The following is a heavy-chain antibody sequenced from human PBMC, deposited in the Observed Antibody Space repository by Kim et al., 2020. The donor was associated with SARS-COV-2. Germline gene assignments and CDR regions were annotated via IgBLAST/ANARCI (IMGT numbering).Heavy chain of an antibody. Sequence: YSPSLKSRLTITNDTSKNQVVLTMTNMDPVDTATYYCAHRRPPPHGAFDIWGQGTMVTVSS. V-gene: IGHV2-5*01. CDR3: AHRRPPPHGAFDI. J-gene: IGHJ3*02.